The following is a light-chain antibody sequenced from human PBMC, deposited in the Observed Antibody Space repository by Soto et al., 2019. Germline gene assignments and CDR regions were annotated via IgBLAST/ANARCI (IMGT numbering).Light chain of an antibody. CDR2: TAS. CDR1: QGIRHD. CDR3: LQQNTSPWT. Sequence: DIQMTQSPSSLSASVGDRVTITCRASQGIRHDLAWYQQKPGKAPKRLIYTASSVHSGVPSRFSGSGSGTEFTLTISSLQPEDFAIYYCLQQNTSPWTFRQGTKVEIK. J-gene: IGKJ1*01. V-gene: IGKV1-17*01.